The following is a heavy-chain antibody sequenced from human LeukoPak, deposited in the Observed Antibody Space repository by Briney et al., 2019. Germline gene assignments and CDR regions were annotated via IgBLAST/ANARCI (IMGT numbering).Heavy chain of an antibody. CDR2: ISYSGSP. Sequence: SETLSLTCTVSGGSINAYYWSWIRQPPGKGLEWIGYISYSGSPNYKASLMSRITMSVDMSKNHISLRLTSVTAADTAVYYCVGHQGSSTYDYWGQGILVTVSS. D-gene: IGHD2/OR15-2a*01. CDR3: VGHQGSSTYDY. CDR1: GGSINAYY. J-gene: IGHJ4*02. V-gene: IGHV4-59*08.